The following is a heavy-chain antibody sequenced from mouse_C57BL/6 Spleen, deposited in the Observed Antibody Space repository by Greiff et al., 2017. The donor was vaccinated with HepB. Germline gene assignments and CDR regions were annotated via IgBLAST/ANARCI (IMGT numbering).Heavy chain of an antibody. CDR1: GYTFTDYY. J-gene: IGHJ1*03. CDR2: IYPGSGNT. V-gene: IGHV1-76*01. Sequence: QVQLQQSGAELVRPGASVKLSCKASGYTFTDYYINWVKQRPGQGLEWIARIYPGSGNTYYNEKFKGKATLTAEKSSSTAYMQLSSLTSEDSAVYFCARGGAYDGYYGYFDVWGTGTTVTVSS. D-gene: IGHD2-3*01. CDR3: ARGGAYDGYYGYFDV.